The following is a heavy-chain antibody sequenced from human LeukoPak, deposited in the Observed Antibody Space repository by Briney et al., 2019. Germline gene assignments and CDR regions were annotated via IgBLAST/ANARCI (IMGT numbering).Heavy chain of an antibody. CDR1: GYSFTSYW. Sequence: GESLKISCKGSGYSFTSYWIGWVRQMPGKGLDGIGIIYPGYSDTRYSPSSQGQVAISDDKSISTDYLEWSSLKASDTAMYYCARHSSVDDYLDYWGQGTLVTVSS. CDR2: IYPGYSDT. CDR3: ARHSSVDDYLDY. V-gene: IGHV5-51*01. J-gene: IGHJ4*02.